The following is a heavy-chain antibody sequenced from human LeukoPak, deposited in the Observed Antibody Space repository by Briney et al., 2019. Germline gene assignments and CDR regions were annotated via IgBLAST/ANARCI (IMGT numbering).Heavy chain of an antibody. D-gene: IGHD6-19*01. J-gene: IGHJ5*02. CDR3: ARSTTPYSSGWLEGFDP. V-gene: IGHV4-39*07. CDR2: IYYSGST. Sequence: SETLSLTCTVSGGSISSSSHYWGWIRQPPGKGLEWIGSIYYSGSTYYNPSLKSRVTISVDTSKNQFSLKLSSVTAADTAVYYCARSTTPYSSGWLEGFDPWGQGTLVTVSS. CDR1: GGSISSSSHY.